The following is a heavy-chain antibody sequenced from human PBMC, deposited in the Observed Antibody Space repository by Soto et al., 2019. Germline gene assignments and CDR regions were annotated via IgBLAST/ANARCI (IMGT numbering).Heavy chain of an antibody. CDR1: GFTFSSYS. Sequence: GGSLRLSCAASGFTFSSYSMNWVRQAPGKGLEWVSYISSSSSTIYYADSVKGRFTISRDNAKNSLYLQMNSLRDEDTAVYYCARAGVDTASIGAFDIWGQGTMVTVSS. J-gene: IGHJ3*02. CDR2: ISSSSSTI. V-gene: IGHV3-48*02. CDR3: ARAGVDTASIGAFDI. D-gene: IGHD5-18*01.